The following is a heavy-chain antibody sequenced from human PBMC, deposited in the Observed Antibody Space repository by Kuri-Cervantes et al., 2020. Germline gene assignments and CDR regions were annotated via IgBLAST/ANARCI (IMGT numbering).Heavy chain of an antibody. CDR1: GFTFSSYN. CDR3: ATGQQLGFDY. D-gene: IGHD6-13*01. V-gene: IGHV3-21*01. CDR2: ISSSGSYI. Sequence: GGSLRLSCAASGFTFSSYNVNWVRQTPGKGLEWVSSISSSGSYIYYADSVKGRFTVSRDNAKNSLYLQMNSLRAEDTAVYYCATGQQLGFDYWGQGTMITVSS. J-gene: IGHJ4*03.